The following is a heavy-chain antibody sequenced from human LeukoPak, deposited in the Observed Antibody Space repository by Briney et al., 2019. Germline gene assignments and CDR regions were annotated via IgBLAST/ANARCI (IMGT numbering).Heavy chain of an antibody. J-gene: IGHJ4*02. CDR2: VNLQGST. V-gene: IGHV4-4*02. CDR3: AREGGPYRPLDY. Sequence: PSGTLSLTCGVSGGSITNTNYWTWVRQPPRKGLEWIGEVNLQGSTNYNPSLMGRVAISVDTSENHISLQLTSVTAADTAVYYCAREGGPYRPLDYSGQGTWSPSPQ. CDR1: GGSITNTNY.